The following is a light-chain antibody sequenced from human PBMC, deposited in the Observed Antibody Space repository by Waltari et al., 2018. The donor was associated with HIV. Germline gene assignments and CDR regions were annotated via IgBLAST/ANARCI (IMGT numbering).Light chain of an antibody. CDR2: KAS. Sequence: DIQMTQSPSTLSASVGDRVTITCRASQSISSWLAWYQQKPGKAPKLLIYKASSLESGVPSRFSGSGSGTEFTLTISSLQPDDFATYYCQQYNSYSTFGQGTHVEIK. CDR1: QSISSW. J-gene: IGKJ1*01. CDR3: QQYNSYST. V-gene: IGKV1-5*03.